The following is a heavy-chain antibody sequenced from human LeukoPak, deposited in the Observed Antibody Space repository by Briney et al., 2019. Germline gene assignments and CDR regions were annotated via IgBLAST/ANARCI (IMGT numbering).Heavy chain of an antibody. CDR3: AKTDVDYDILTVSYFDY. Sequence: GGSLRLSCAASGFTFSSCAMSWVRQAPGKGLEWVSAIGSSGGSTYYADSVKGRFTISRDNSKNTLYLQMNSLRAEDTAVYYCAKTDVDYDILTVSYFDYWGQGTLVTVSS. J-gene: IGHJ4*02. V-gene: IGHV3-23*01. CDR2: IGSSGGST. D-gene: IGHD3-9*01. CDR1: GFTFSSCA.